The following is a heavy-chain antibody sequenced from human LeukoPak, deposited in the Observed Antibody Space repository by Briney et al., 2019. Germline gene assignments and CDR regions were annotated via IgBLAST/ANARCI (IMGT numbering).Heavy chain of an antibody. CDR3: ARGSSNDYDILTGYGQYYFDY. D-gene: IGHD3-9*01. V-gene: IGHV4-30-2*01. J-gene: IGHJ4*02. CDR2: IYHSGST. Sequence: SQTLSLTCTVSGGSISSGGYYWSWIRQPPGKGLEWIGYIYHSGSTYYNPSLKSRVTISVDRSKNQFSLKLSSVTAADTAVYYCARGSSNDYDILTGYGQYYFDYWGQGTLVTVSS. CDR1: GGSISSGGYY.